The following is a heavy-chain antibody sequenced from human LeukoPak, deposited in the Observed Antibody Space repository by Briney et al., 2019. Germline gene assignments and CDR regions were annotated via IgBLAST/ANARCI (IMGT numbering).Heavy chain of an antibody. J-gene: IGHJ4*02. V-gene: IGHV4-39*07. Sequence: SETLSLTCTVSGGSISSSSYYWGWIRHPPGKGLEWIGSIYYSGSTYYNPSLKSRVTIALDTSKNQFSLNLNSVTAADTAVYYFARFGTSSSRFFDQWGQGTLVTVSS. D-gene: IGHD6-6*01. CDR3: ARFGTSSSRFFDQ. CDR1: GGSISSSSYY. CDR2: IYYSGST.